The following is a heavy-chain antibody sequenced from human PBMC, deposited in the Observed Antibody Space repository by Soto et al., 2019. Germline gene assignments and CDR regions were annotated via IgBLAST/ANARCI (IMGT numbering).Heavy chain of an antibody. Sequence: SETLSLTCGVSGGSISSINWWSWVRQTPGKGLEWIGEIYYSGTTNYNPSLTSRVTMSIDKPKNQFFLNLTSVTAADTAVYYCARSSGMSATYWFDAWGQGTLVTVSS. CDR2: IYYSGTT. J-gene: IGHJ5*02. CDR3: ARSSGMSATYWFDA. D-gene: IGHD3-10*01. CDR1: GGSISSINW. V-gene: IGHV4-4*02.